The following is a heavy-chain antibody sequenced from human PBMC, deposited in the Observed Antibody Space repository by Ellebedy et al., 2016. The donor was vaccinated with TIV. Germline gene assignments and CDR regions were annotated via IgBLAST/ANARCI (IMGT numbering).Heavy chain of an antibody. Sequence: SETLSLXXTVSDGSISSSGYYWGWMRQPPEKGLEWIGSIYYSGITYYNPSLKSRVTMSLDTSKNQFSLRLRSVTAADTALYYCARDPEYMVGAAYDIWGQGTMVTVSS. CDR3: ARDPEYMVGAAYDI. V-gene: IGHV4-39*01. J-gene: IGHJ3*02. D-gene: IGHD4/OR15-4a*01. CDR1: DGSISSSGYY. CDR2: IYYSGIT.